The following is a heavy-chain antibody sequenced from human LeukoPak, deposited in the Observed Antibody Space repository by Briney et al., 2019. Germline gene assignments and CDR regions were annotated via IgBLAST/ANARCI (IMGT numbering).Heavy chain of an antibody. CDR1: GGSFSAYY. CDR3: ARGWDDYSNYYFDY. J-gene: IGHJ4*02. D-gene: IGHD4-11*01. CDR2: IYYSGST. V-gene: IGHV4-34*01. Sequence: SETLSLTCAVYGGSFSAYYWSWIRQPPGKGLEWIGSIYYSGSTYYNPSLKSRVTISVDTSKNQFSLKLSSVTAADTAVYYCARGWDDYSNYYFDYWGQGTLVTVSS.